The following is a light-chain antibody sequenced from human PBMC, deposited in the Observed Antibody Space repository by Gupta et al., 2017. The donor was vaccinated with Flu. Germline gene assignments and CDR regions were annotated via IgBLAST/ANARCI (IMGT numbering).Light chain of an antibody. CDR2: AAS. CDR1: EGIGDF. J-gene: IGKJ4*01. V-gene: IGKV1-9*01. Sequence: DLPLTQSPSLLSASVGDRVTITCRAGEGIGDFLAWYQQKPGKAPKLLIFAASTLESGVPSRFSGSGSGTEFTLTINNLQPEDFATYYCQQRNNSPLTFGRGTKVEV. CDR3: QQRNNSPLT.